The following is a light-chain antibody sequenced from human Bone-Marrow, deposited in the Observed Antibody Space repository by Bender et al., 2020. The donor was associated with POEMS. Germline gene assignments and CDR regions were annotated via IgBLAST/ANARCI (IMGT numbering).Light chain of an antibody. Sequence: QSALTQPASVSGSPGQSITISCTGTSSDVENYNIVSWYQQLPGKAPKLIIYEVYKRPSGVPDRFSGSKSGNTASLTISGLQAEDEADYYCCLYAGSYTSVVFGGGTQVTVL. CDR1: SSDVENYNI. CDR2: EVY. J-gene: IGLJ2*01. V-gene: IGLV2-23*02. CDR3: CLYAGSYTSVV.